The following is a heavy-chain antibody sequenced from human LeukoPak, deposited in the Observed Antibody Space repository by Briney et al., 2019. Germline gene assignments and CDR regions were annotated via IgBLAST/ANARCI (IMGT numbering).Heavy chain of an antibody. CDR1: GGSISSYY. Sequence: SETLSLTCTVSGGSISSYYWSWIRQPPGKGLEWIGYIYYSGSTNYNPSLKSRVTISVDTSKNPFSLKLSSVTAADTAVYYCARHLAGYDSDWGQGTLVTVSS. CDR2: IYYSGST. CDR3: ARHLAGYDSD. V-gene: IGHV4-59*08. D-gene: IGHD3-9*01. J-gene: IGHJ4*02.